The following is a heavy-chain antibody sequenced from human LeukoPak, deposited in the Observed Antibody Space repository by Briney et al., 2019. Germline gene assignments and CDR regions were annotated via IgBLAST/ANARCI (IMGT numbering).Heavy chain of an antibody. CDR3: ARHSFARPFDS. CDR1: GASIFGSY. J-gene: IGHJ4*02. V-gene: IGHV4-59*08. D-gene: IGHD6-6*01. Sequence: SETLSLTCTVSGASIFGSYWSWIRQPPGKGLEWIGYIYYTGDGNYNPSLKSRATISLDTSRSQFSLMLSSVTAADTAIYYCARHSFARPFDSWGQGTLVTVSS. CDR2: IYYTGDG.